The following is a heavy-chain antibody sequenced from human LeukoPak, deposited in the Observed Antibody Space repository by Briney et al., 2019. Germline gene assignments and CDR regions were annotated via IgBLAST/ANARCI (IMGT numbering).Heavy chain of an antibody. CDR2: IHRSGSP. Sequence: LRLSCAASGFTFSSYEMNWVRQAPGKGLEWIGEIHRSGSPNYNPSLQSRVTISIDRSKNQIALELSSVTAADTAVYYCAREILGGFNPGAYWGQGTLVTVSS. D-gene: IGHD1-14*01. J-gene: IGHJ4*02. V-gene: IGHV4-59*12. CDR3: AREILGGFNPGAY. CDR1: GFTFSSYEM.